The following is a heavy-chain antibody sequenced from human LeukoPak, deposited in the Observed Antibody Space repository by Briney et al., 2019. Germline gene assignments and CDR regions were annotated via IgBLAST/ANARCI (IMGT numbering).Heavy chain of an antibody. V-gene: IGHV1-2*02. CDR1: GYTFDNFY. Sequence: ASVKVSCKASGYTFDNFYIHWVRQAPGQGPEWMGWINGNDGSTNYAQKFQGRDTMTRVTAISTVYMDLSGLRPDDTATYYCARDEGSTYNQLDYWGQGTLVTVSS. D-gene: IGHD1-14*01. CDR3: ARDEGSTYNQLDY. J-gene: IGHJ4*02. CDR2: INGNDGST.